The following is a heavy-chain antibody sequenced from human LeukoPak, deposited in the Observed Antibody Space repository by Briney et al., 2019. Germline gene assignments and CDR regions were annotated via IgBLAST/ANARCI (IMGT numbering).Heavy chain of an antibody. J-gene: IGHJ5*02. V-gene: IGHV3-74*01. CDR2: INGDGSST. CDR1: GFTLSYYW. D-gene: IGHD1/OR15-1a*01. Sequence: GGSLRLSCAASGFTLSYYWMHWVRQAPGKGLVWVSCINGDGSSTNYADSVKGRFTISRDNAKNTLYLEMNSLRAEDTAVYYCTRDPRNKGFDPWGQGTLVTVSS. CDR3: TRDPRNKGFDP.